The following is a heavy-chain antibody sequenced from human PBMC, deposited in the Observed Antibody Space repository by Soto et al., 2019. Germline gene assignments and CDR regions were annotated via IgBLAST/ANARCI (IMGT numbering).Heavy chain of an antibody. CDR1: GFTFSSYS. V-gene: IGHV3-21*01. CDR2: ISSSSSYI. CDR3: ARLGPSESVTTLSTRPQQWLDLIHYYYYGMDV. Sequence: PGGSLRLSCAASGFTFSSYSMNWVRQAPGKGLEWVSSISSSSSYIYYADSVKGRFTISRDNAKNSLYLQMNSLRAEDTAVYYCARLGPSESVTTLSTRPQQWLDLIHYYYYGMDVWGQGTTVTVSS. D-gene: IGHD6-19*01. J-gene: IGHJ6*02.